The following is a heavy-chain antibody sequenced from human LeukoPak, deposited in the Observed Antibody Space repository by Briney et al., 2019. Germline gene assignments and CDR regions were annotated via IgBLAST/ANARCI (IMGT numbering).Heavy chain of an antibody. D-gene: IGHD2-15*01. CDR1: GSTFSSYA. CDR2: IIPIFGTA. Sequence: GASVKVSCKASGSTFSSYAISWVRQAPGQGLEWMGGIIPIFGTANYAQKFQGRVTITADESTSTAYMELSSLRSEDTAVYYCASSSSCSGGSCAFDYWGQGTLVTVSS. J-gene: IGHJ4*02. CDR3: ASSSSCSGGSCAFDY. V-gene: IGHV1-69*13.